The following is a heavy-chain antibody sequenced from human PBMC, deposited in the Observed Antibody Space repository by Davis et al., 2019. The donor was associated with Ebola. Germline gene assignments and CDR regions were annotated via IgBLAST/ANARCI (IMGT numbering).Heavy chain of an antibody. CDR1: GFTFSSYG. D-gene: IGHD6-19*01. Sequence: GGSLRLSCAASGFTFSSYGMHWVRQAPGKGLEWVAFIRYDANNKYHADSVKGRFTISRDNSKNTLYLQMNSLRAEDTAVYYCATTPQYSSGQNKPFDYWGQGTLVTVSS. J-gene: IGHJ4*02. CDR3: ATTPQYSSGQNKPFDY. CDR2: IRYDANNK. V-gene: IGHV3-30*02.